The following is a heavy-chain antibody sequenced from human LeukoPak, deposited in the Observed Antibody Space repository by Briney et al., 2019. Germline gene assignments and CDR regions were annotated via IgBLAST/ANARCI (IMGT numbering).Heavy chain of an antibody. J-gene: IGHJ4*02. CDR3: AKGAGWYGV. CDR1: GASVSSNNYY. CDR2: VSYTGIP. V-gene: IGHV4-61*01. D-gene: IGHD6-19*01. Sequence: SETLSLTCTVSGASVSSNNYYWSWIRQPPGEGLEWIGDVSYTGIPTYNPSLKSRVTISLDTSKSQFSLQLSSVTAADTAVYYCAKGAGWYGVWGQGALVTVSS.